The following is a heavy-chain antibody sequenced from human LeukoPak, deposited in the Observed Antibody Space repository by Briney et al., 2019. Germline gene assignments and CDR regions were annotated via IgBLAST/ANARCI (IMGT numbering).Heavy chain of an antibody. V-gene: IGHV4-61*02. CDR3: ARVIELVDFWSGYYDAFDI. Sequence: SETLSLTCTVSGGSISSGSYYWSWLRQPAGKGLEWVGRIYTSGSTNYNPSLKSRVTISVDTSKNQFSLKLSSVTAADTAVYYCARVIELVDFWSGYYDAFDIWGQGTMVTVSS. J-gene: IGHJ3*02. D-gene: IGHD3-3*01. CDR2: IYTSGST. CDR1: GGSISSGSYY.